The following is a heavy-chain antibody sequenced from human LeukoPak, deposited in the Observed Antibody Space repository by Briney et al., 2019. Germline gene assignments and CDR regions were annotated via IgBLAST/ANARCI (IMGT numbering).Heavy chain of an antibody. CDR1: GYTFTSYY. Sequence: ASVKVSCKASGYTFTSYYMHWVRQAPGQGLEWMGIINPSGGSTSYAQKFQGRVTMTRDTSTSTVYMELSSLRSEDTAVYYCARELITIFRVVSYYYGMDVWGQGTTVTVSS. D-gene: IGHD3-3*01. CDR3: ARELITIFRVVSYYYGMDV. J-gene: IGHJ6*02. V-gene: IGHV1-46*01. CDR2: INPSGGST.